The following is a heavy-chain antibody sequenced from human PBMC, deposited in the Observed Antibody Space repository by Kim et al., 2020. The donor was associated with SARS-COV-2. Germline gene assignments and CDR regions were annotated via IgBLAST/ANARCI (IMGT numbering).Heavy chain of an antibody. CDR1: GFTFSNFA. V-gene: IGHV3-30*04. CDR2: ISYDGTSK. CDR3: ARGASAGNDYNSGSLDC. Sequence: GGSLRLSCVASGFTFSNFAMHWVRQAPGKGLEWVAVISYDGTSKYYADSVRGRITISRDNSKNTMYVQMNSLSTEDTAVYYCARGASAGNDYNSGSLDCWGQGTLVTVSS. D-gene: IGHD3-10*01. J-gene: IGHJ4*02.